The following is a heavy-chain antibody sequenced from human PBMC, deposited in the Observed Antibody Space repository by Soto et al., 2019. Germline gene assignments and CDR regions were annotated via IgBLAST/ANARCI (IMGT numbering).Heavy chain of an antibody. Sequence: GALRGACSASGFTFSSYAMSWVRQAPGKGLEWVSAISGSGGSTYYADSVKGRFTISRDNSKNTLYLQMNSLRAEDAAVYYCAKDITILVAWFDPWGQGTLVTVSP. CDR3: AKDITILVAWFDP. CDR1: GFTFSSYA. V-gene: IGHV3-23*01. D-gene: IGHD3-3*01. J-gene: IGHJ5*02. CDR2: ISGSGGST.